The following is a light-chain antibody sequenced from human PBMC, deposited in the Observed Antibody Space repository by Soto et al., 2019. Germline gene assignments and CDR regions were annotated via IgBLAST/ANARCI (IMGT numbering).Light chain of an antibody. J-gene: IGKJ1*01. CDR1: QIISIW. Sequence: DLQMTQSPSTLTDSVGNRATITCRASQIISIWLAWYKQKPGKAPKLLIYDAPSLESGVPSRFSVSGSVTEFTLTISSLQPDDFATYYCQQYNSYSPWTFGQGTKVEIK. CDR3: QQYNSYSPWT. V-gene: IGKV1-5*01. CDR2: DAP.